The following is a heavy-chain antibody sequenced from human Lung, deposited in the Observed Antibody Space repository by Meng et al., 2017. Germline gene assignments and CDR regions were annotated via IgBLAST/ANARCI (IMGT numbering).Heavy chain of an antibody. J-gene: IGHJ4*02. Sequence: VQVVGSGGGLVQRGKSLRLSCAASGFIFRSYWMHWVRQAPGKGLVWVSSIRGDGGSIVYADSVKGRFTISRDNAKNTLFLQMNSLRAEDTAVYYCARESGYFEYWGQGILVTVSS. CDR2: IRGDGGSI. CDR1: GFIFRSYW. CDR3: ARESGYFEY. V-gene: IGHV3-74*03.